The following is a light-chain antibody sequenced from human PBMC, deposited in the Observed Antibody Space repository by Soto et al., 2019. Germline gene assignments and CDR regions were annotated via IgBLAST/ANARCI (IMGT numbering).Light chain of an antibody. J-gene: IGKJ1*01. CDR1: QSVSNNY. V-gene: IGKV3-20*01. Sequence: VLKQPPGTLSLSTGERATLSCRASQSVSNNYLAWYQQKPGQAPRLLIYGASNRATGIPDRFSGSGSGTDFTLTISRLEPEDFAVYYCQQYGRSGTFGQGTKVDI. CDR2: GAS. CDR3: QQYGRSGT.